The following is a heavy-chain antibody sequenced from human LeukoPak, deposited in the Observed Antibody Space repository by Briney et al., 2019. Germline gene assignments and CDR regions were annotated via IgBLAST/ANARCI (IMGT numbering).Heavy chain of an antibody. D-gene: IGHD6-13*01. V-gene: IGHV1-2*02. CDR3: ARSFVAAADYYYYYYMDV. J-gene: IGHJ6*03. Sequence: GASVKASCRASGYIFTGYYMHWVRQAPGQGLEWMGWINPNSGGTNYAQKFQGRVTMTRDTSISTAYMELSRLRSDDTAVYYCARSFVAAADYYYYYYMDVWGKGTTDTISS. CDR1: GYIFTGYY. CDR2: INPNSGGT.